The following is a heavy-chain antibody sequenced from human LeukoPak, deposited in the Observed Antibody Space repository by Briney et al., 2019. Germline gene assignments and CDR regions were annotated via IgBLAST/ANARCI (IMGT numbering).Heavy chain of an antibody. V-gene: IGHV3-30*18. CDR2: TSHDGSNK. Sequence: GGSLRLSCAASGFTFSDYGMHWVRQAPGKGLEWVSLTSHDGSNKYYGDSVEGRFTISRDNSTNTLYLQMSTLRAEDTAVYYCAKDPGPKSTSLPGDIWGQGTMVTVSS. J-gene: IGHJ3*02. CDR3: AKDPGPKSTSLPGDI. D-gene: IGHD2-2*01. CDR1: GFTFSDYG.